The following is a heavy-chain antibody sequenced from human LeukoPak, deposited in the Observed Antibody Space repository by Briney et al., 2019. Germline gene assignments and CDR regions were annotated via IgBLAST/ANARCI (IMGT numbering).Heavy chain of an antibody. CDR2: IGSSTSTI. CDR3: ASQPEGGGYRYDSHPGYFDF. V-gene: IGHV3-48*01. Sequence: PGGSLRLSCAASGFTFTSYNMNWVRQAPGKGLEWVSYIGSSTSTIYYADSVKGRFTVSRDNAKNSLSLQMNSLRAEDTAVYYCASQPEGGGYRYDSHPGYFDFWGQGTLVTVSS. D-gene: IGHD5-18*01. CDR1: GFTFTSYN. J-gene: IGHJ4*02.